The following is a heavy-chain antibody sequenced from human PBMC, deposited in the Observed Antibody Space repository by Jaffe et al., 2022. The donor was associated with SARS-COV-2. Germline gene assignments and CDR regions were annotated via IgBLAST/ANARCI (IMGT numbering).Heavy chain of an antibody. CDR2: IIPMFGSA. CDR3: ARGADSSYVYYYYMDV. D-gene: IGHD3-22*01. CDR1: GGIFRSYA. J-gene: IGHJ6*03. Sequence: QVQLEQSEAEVKKPGSSVKVSCKASGGIFRSYAISWVRQAPGQGLEWMGGIIPMFGSANYAQKFKGRVTITADESSTTAYMELSSLRSDDTAVYYCARGADSSYVYYYYMDVWGRGTTVTVSS. V-gene: IGHV1-69*01.